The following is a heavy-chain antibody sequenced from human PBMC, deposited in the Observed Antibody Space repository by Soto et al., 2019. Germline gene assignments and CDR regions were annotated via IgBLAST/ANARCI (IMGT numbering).Heavy chain of an antibody. CDR1: GGSISSGGYY. Sequence: SETLSLTCTVSGGSISSGGYYWSWIRQHPGKGLEWIGYIYYSGSTYYNPPLKSRVTISVDTSKNQFSLKLSSVTAADTAVYYCARDLSGGYCSGGSCHPTTIGPAFGPWGQGTLVTVSS. CDR2: IYYSGST. D-gene: IGHD2-15*01. V-gene: IGHV4-31*03. CDR3: ARDLSGGYCSGGSCHPTTIGPAFGP. J-gene: IGHJ5*02.